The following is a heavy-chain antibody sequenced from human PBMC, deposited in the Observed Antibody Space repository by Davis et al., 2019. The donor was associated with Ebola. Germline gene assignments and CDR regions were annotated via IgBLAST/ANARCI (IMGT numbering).Heavy chain of an antibody. V-gene: IGHV1-8*01. CDR3: ARMQWGGVYYYYYYGMDV. J-gene: IGHJ6*02. D-gene: IGHD3-16*01. CDR2: MNPNSGNT. Sequence: AASVKVSCKASGYTFTSYDINWVRQATGQGLEWMGWMNPNSGNTGYAQKFQGRVTMTRNTSISTAYMELSSLRSEDTAVYYCARMQWGGVYYYYYYGMDVWGQGTTVTVSS. CDR1: GYTFTSYD.